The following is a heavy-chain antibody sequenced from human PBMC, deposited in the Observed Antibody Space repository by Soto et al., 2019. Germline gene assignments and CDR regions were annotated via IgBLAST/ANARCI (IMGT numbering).Heavy chain of an antibody. D-gene: IGHD2-15*01. J-gene: IGHJ6*02. CDR1: GFTFSSYT. CDR3: ATLAGRYSDMDV. Sequence: GGSLRLSCAASGFTFSSYTMSWVRQAPGKGLEWVSAISGSGGSTYYADAVKGRFTISRDNSKNTVYLQMNSLRAEDTAVYYCATLAGRYSDMDVWGQGTTVTVSS. V-gene: IGHV3-23*01. CDR2: ISGSGGST.